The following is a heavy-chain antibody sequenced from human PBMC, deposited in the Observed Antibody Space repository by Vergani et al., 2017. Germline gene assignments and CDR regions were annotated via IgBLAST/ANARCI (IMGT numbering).Heavy chain of an antibody. Sequence: QVQLQESGPGLVKPSQTLSLTCTVSGGSISSGGYYWSWIRQHPGKGLEWFGYIYYSGKTYYNPSLKSRVTIAVDTAKNQFSLKLSSVTAADTAVYYCARGSFREYYFDYWDQGTLVTVSS. CDR3: ARGSFREYYFDY. J-gene: IGHJ4*02. V-gene: IGHV4-31*03. CDR1: GGSISSGGYY. CDR2: IYYSGKT. D-gene: IGHD1-26*01.